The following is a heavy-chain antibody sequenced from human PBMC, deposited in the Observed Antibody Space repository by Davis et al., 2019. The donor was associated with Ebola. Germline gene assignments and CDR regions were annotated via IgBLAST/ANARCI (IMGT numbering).Heavy chain of an antibody. CDR3: AKSAGVTSTWDNWFDP. CDR1: GGSITNYY. J-gene: IGHJ5*02. V-gene: IGHV4-59*12. CDR2: IYYTGST. Sequence: MPSETLSLTCSVSGGSITNYYWSWIRQPPGKGLEWIGYIYYTGSTDYNPSLKSRVPISVDTSRNQFSLKLTSVTAADTAVYYCAKSAGVTSTWDNWFDPWGQGTPVTVSS. D-gene: IGHD2-21*02.